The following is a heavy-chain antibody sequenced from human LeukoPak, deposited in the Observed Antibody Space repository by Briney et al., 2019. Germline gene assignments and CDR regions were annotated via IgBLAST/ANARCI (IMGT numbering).Heavy chain of an antibody. CDR3: ARGRYDFWSGYRPFDY. V-gene: IGHV4-34*01. D-gene: IGHD3-3*01. Sequence: SETLSLTCAVYGGSFSGYYWSWIRQPPGKGREGMGEINHSGSTNYNPSLKSRVTISVDTSKNQFSLKLSSVTAADTAVYYCARGRYDFWSGYRPFDYWGQGTLVTVSS. CDR1: GGSFSGYY. CDR2: INHSGST. J-gene: IGHJ4*02.